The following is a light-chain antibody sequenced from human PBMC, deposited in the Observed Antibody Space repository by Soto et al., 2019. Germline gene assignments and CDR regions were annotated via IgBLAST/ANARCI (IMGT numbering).Light chain of an antibody. CDR1: QSVRSNS. CDR2: GAS. V-gene: IGKV3-20*01. J-gene: IGKJ4*01. CDR3: QQYGTSPLT. Sequence: EIVLTQSPRTLSLSPGESATLSCTASQSVRSNSLAWYQQKPGQAPRLLMFGASGRATGTPPRFSGCGSGTDFTLTISRLEPEDFAVYYCQQYGTSPLTFGGGTKVDI.